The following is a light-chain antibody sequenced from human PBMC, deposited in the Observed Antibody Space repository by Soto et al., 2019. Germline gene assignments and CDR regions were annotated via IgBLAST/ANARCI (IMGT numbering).Light chain of an antibody. CDR3: QQYNNWPFT. V-gene: IGKV3-15*01. CDR2: GAS. Sequence: EIILSQSPVTLSVSKGERATLSYRASQSVNSNLACYQQKSGQAPRLVIYGASTRATGIPASFIGNGSGTEFTLTASSLPPEDFAVYCCQQYNNWPFTFGPGSNAAI. J-gene: IGKJ3*01. CDR1: QSVNSN.